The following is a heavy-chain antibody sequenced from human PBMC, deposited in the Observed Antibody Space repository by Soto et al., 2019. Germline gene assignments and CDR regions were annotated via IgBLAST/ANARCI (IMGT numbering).Heavy chain of an antibody. J-gene: IGHJ6*02. CDR1: GFTFNAYA. V-gene: IGHV3-23*01. CDR2: ISGGGSTT. CDR3: AKAKWDLNYGVEV. Sequence: GGSLRLSCAASGFTFNAYAMSWVRQVPGKGPEWVSGISGGGSTTYYADSVRGRFTISRDNPKNTLYLQMDSLRVEDTAVYYCAKAKWDLNYGVEVRGQGTTVTVS. D-gene: IGHD1-26*01.